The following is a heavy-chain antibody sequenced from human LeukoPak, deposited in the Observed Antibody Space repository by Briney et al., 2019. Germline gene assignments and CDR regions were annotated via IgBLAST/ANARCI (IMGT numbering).Heavy chain of an antibody. J-gene: IGHJ6*02. Sequence: PSQTLSLTCAISGDSVSSNSAAWNWIRQSPSRGLEWLGRTYYRSKWYNDYAVSVKSRITINPDTSKNQSSLQLNSVTPEDTAVYYCAGGRAQFGHYYYYGMDVWGQGTTVTVSS. CDR2: TYYRSKWYN. V-gene: IGHV6-1*01. CDR3: AGGRAQFGHYYYYGMDV. D-gene: IGHD3-10*01. CDR1: GDSVSSNSAA.